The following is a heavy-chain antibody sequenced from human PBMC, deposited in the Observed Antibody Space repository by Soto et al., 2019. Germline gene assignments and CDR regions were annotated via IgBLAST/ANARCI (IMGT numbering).Heavy chain of an antibody. CDR3: ARAHTYYYDSSGPRGAFDI. CDR2: IIPIFGTA. Sequence: SVKVSCKASGCTFSSYAISWMRQAPGQGLEWMGGIIPIFGTANYAQKFQGRVTITADESTSTAYMELSSLRPEDTAVYYCARAHTYYYDSSGPRGAFDIWGQGTMVTVSS. J-gene: IGHJ3*02. V-gene: IGHV1-69*13. D-gene: IGHD3-22*01. CDR1: GCTFSSYA.